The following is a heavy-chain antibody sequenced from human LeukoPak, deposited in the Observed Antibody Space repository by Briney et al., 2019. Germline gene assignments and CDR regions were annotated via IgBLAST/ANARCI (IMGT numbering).Heavy chain of an antibody. CDR1: GYTFTDYY. D-gene: IGHD5-18*01. V-gene: IGHV1-2*02. CDR2: INPNSGGT. CDR3: ARDETAMAGPFDY. Sequence: ASVKVSCKTSGYTFTDYYMHWVRQAPGQGLEWMGWINPNSGGTNYAQKFQGRVTMTRDTSISTAYMELSRLRSDDTAVYYCARDETAMAGPFDYWGQGTLVTVSS. J-gene: IGHJ4*02.